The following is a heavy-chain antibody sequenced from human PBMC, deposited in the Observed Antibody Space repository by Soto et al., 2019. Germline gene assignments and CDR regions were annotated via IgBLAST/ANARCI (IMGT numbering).Heavy chain of an antibody. CDR1: GYTFTSYY. V-gene: IGHV1-46*01. CDR2: INPSGGST. Sequence: GASVKVSCKASGYTFTSYYMHWVRQAPGQGLEWMGIINPSGGSTSYAQKFQGRVTMTRDTSTSTVYMELSSLRSEDTAVYYCARDPLSCGGHCYSLSIHYSGQATLVTGSS. CDR3: ARDPLSCGGHCYSLSIHY. D-gene: IGHD2-21*02. J-gene: IGHJ4*02.